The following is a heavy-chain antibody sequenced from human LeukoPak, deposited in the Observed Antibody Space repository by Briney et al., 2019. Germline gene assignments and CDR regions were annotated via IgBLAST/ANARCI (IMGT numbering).Heavy chain of an antibody. Sequence: SETLSLTCTVSGGSISSYYWSWIRQPPGKGLEWIGYIYYSGSTNYNPSLKSRVTISVDTSKNQFSLKLSSVTAADTAVYYCARDLCSGGSCLDYWGQGTLVTVSS. D-gene: IGHD2-15*01. J-gene: IGHJ4*02. CDR2: IYYSGST. CDR3: ARDLCSGGSCLDY. CDR1: GGSISSYY. V-gene: IGHV4-59*01.